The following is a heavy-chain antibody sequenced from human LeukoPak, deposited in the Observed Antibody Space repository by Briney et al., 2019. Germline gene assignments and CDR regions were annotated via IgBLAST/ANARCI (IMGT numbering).Heavy chain of an antibody. CDR3: ARDRVDSSSWYTTYYYYYGMDV. D-gene: IGHD6-13*01. J-gene: IGHJ6*02. Sequence: SQTLSLTCAISGDSVSSNSAAWNWIRQSPSRGLEWLGRTYYRSKLYNDYAVSVKSRITINPDTSKNQFSLQLNSVTPEDTAVYYCARDRVDSSSWYTTYYYYYGMDVWGQGTTVTVSS. CDR1: GDSVSSNSAA. CDR2: TYYRSKLYN. V-gene: IGHV6-1*01.